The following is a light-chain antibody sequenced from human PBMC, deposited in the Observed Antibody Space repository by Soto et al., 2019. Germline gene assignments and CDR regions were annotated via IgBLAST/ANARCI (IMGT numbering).Light chain of an antibody. CDR1: QGVSAY. Sequence: DIQMTQSPSSLSASVGDRVTITCRASQGVSAYLLWYQQTQGKAPKLLIYAASTLQSGVPSRFSGSGSETDFTLTISSLQPEDVATYYCQKHNSAPFTFGPGTKVDIK. CDR2: AAS. J-gene: IGKJ3*01. CDR3: QKHNSAPFT. V-gene: IGKV1-27*01.